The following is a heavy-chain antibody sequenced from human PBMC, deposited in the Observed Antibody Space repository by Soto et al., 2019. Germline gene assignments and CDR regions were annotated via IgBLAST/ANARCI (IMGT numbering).Heavy chain of an antibody. J-gene: IGHJ6*02. CDR2: ISWDGGST. CDR3: SNDSDSNYPSSTYGVDD. Sequence: GSLRLSCAASGFTFDDYTMHWVRQAPGKGLEWVSLISWDGGSTYYADSVKGRFTISRDNSKNSLYLQMNSLRTEDTALYYCSNDSDSNYPSSTYGVDDWGQGTTVSVSS. CDR1: GFTFDDYT. D-gene: IGHD4-4*01. V-gene: IGHV3-43*01.